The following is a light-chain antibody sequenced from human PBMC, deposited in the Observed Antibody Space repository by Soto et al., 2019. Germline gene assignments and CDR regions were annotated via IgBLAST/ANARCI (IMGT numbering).Light chain of an antibody. CDR2: ASS. Sequence: DIQMTQPPSSLSASIGDRITITCRARQSISSHLYWFQQKPGQAPKLLIYASSCLQCGVPPRFSGSGSGSDFTLTISSLQPEYLATYYCQQSYCYSISFGKGTRLEI. V-gene: IGKV1-39*01. J-gene: IGKJ5*01. CDR3: QQSYCYSIS. CDR1: QSISSH.